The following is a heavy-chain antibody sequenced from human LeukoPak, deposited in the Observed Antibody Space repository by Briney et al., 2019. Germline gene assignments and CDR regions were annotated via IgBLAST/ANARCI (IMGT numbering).Heavy chain of an antibody. CDR1: GGSISSYY. J-gene: IGHJ4*02. Sequence: SETLSLTCTVSGGSISSYYWSWIRHPPGKGLEWSGYIYYSGSTNYNPSLKSRVTISVDTSKNQFSLKLSSVTAADTAVYYCARGGQLWLTWGQGTLVTVSS. D-gene: IGHD5-18*01. V-gene: IGHV4-59*01. CDR3: ARGGQLWLT. CDR2: IYYSGST.